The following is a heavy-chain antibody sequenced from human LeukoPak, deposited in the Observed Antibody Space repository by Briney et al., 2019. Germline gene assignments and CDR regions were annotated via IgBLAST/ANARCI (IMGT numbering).Heavy chain of an antibody. Sequence: PSVKVSCTASGYTFTSYYMHWVRQAPAQGLGWMWIINPSGGRTSYAQEFQGRVTMTRDTSTSTVYMELSSLRSEDTVVYYCPRGTGGSYDILTDYWGQGTLVTVSS. CDR1: GYTFTSYY. CDR3: PRGTGGSYDILTDY. J-gene: IGHJ4*02. CDR2: INPSGGRT. D-gene: IGHD3-9*01. V-gene: IGHV1-46*01.